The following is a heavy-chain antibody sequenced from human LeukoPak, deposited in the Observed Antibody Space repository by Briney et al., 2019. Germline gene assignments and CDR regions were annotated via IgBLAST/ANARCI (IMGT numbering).Heavy chain of an antibody. CDR3: ARGGRDDYGDYGLFFDY. CDR2: IYYSGST. J-gene: IGHJ4*02. V-gene: IGHV4-30-4*02. CDR1: GGSISSGDYY. Sequence: SETLSLTCTVSGGSISSGDYYWSWIRQPPGKGLEWIGYIYYSGSTYYNPSLKSRVTISVDTSKNQFSLKLSSVTAADTAVYYCARGGRDDYGDYGLFFDYWGQGTLVTVSS. D-gene: IGHD4-17*01.